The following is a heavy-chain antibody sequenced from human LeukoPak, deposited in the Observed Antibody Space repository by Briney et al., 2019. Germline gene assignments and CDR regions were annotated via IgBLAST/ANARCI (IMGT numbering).Heavy chain of an antibody. CDR1: GFTFDDYA. D-gene: IGHD3-3*01. J-gene: IGHJ4*02. CDR2: INSEGGST. V-gene: IGHV3-74*01. CDR3: ARWRGGVYFDY. Sequence: GGSLRLSCAASGFTFDDYAMHWVRQAPGKGLVWVSRINSEGGSTNYADSVKGRFTISRDNAKNTLYLQMNSLRAEDTAVYYCARWRGGVYFDYWGQGTLVTVSS.